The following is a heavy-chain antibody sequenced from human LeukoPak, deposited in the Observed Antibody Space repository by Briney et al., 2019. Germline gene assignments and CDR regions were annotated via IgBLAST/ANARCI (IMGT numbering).Heavy chain of an antibody. Sequence: SETLSLTCTVSGGSISSSSYYWGWIRQPPGKGLEWIRSIYYSGSTYYNPSLKSRVTISVDTSKNQFSLKLSSVTAEDTAVYYCARSTSSGWYYTGRGSFDYWGQGTLVTVSS. V-gene: IGHV4-39*07. J-gene: IGHJ4*02. CDR1: GGSISSSSYY. CDR3: ARSTSSGWYYTGRGSFDY. CDR2: IYYSGST. D-gene: IGHD6-19*01.